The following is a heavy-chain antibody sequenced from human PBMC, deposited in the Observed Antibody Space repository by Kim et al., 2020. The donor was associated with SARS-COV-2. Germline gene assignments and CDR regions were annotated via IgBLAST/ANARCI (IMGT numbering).Heavy chain of an antibody. D-gene: IGHD6-13*01. CDR1: GFTFSSYA. J-gene: IGHJ4*02. CDR2: ISGSGGST. V-gene: IGHV3-23*01. Sequence: GGSLRLSCAASGFTFSSYAMSWVRQAPGKGLEWVSAISGSGGSTYYADSVKGRFTISRDNSKNTLYLQMNSLRAEDTAVYFCSKVGVTQYSSSWYPLNGEAPDFDYGGQGTLVTVSS. CDR3: SKVGVTQYSSSWYPLNGEAPDFDY.